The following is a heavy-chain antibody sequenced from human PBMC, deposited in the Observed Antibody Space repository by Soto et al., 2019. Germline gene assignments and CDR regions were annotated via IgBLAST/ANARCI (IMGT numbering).Heavy chain of an antibody. V-gene: IGHV4-30-4*01. CDR1: GGSISSGDYY. CDR3: ARVSSSPPLYYYYGMDV. D-gene: IGHD6-13*01. Sequence: QVQLQESGPGLVKPSQTLSLTCTVSGGSISSGDYYWSWIRQPPGKGLEWIGYIYYSGSTYYHPSLKSRVTISVTTSKNQFSLKLSSVTAAYTAVYYCARVSSSPPLYYYYGMDVWGQGTTVTVSS. CDR2: IYYSGST. J-gene: IGHJ6*02.